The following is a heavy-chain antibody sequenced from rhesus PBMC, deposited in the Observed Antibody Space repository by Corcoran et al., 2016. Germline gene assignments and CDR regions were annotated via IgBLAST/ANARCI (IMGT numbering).Heavy chain of an antibody. CDR2: IGGSSGST. J-gene: IGHJ1*01. CDR1: GYSISSGYG. D-gene: IGHD3-3*01. Sequence: QVQLQESGPGLVKPSETLSLTCAVSGYSISSGYGWSWIRQPPGKGLGWLGYIGGSSGSTNYKPPLKSRVTSSKDTYKNQFSLKLSSVTAADTAVYYCARVRYNIWTGITGYFEFWGQGALVTVSS. V-gene: IGHV4-127*01. CDR3: ARVRYNIWTGITGYFEF.